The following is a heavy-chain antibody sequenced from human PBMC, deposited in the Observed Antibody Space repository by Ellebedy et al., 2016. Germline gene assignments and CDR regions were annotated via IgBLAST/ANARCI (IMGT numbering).Heavy chain of an antibody. CDR1: GFNIRNHA. CDR2: INGSDDTT. J-gene: IGHJ6*02. V-gene: IGHV3-23*01. D-gene: IGHD7-27*01. CDR3: VKDRGTGASQHSHAMDV. Sequence: GESLKISCAAAGFNIRNHAMTWVRQAPGKGLEWVSSINGSDDTTYYADSVKGRFTISRDTLKNTLHLHMSGLRPDDTSVYFCVKDRGTGASQHSHAMDVWGHGTAVIVSS.